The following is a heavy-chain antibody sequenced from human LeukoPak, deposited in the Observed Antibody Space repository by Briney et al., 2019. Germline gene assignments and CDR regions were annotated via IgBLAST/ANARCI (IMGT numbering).Heavy chain of an antibody. CDR3: ARVSSYYDSSGYFNWFDP. D-gene: IGHD3-22*01. CDR2: INSDGSST. CDR1: GFTFSSYW. J-gene: IGHJ5*02. V-gene: IGHV3-74*01. Sequence: GGSLRLSCAASGFTFSSYWMHWVRKAPGKGLVWVSRINSDGSSTSYADSVKGRFTISRDNAKNTLYLQMNSLRAEDTAVYYCARVSSYYDSSGYFNWFDPWGQGTLVTVSS.